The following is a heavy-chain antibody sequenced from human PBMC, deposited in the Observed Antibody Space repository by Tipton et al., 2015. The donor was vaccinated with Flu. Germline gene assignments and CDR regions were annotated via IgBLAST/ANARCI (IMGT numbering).Heavy chain of an antibody. Sequence: TLSLTCTVSGGSISSSSYYWGWIRQPPGKGLEWIGSIYYSGSTYYNPSLKSRVTISVDTSKNQFSLRLSSVTAADTAVYYCARRDTLATDYWGQGTLVTVSS. CDR3: ARRDTLATDY. D-gene: IGHD5-12*01. V-gene: IGHV4-39*01. J-gene: IGHJ4*02. CDR2: IYYSGST. CDR1: GGSISSSSYY.